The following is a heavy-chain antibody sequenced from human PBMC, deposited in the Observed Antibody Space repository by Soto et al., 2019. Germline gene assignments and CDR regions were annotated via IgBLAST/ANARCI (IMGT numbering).Heavy chain of an antibody. D-gene: IGHD2-8*02. Sequence: QVQLVESGGGVVQPGRSLRLSCAASGFTFSTYAMHWVRQAPGKGLEWVAVISYDGSNKYYADSVKGRFTISRDNSKKTLYVQMDSLRPEDTAVYYCARDWVAYAAQYYYGLDVW. J-gene: IGHJ6*01. V-gene: IGHV3-30-3*01. CDR1: GFTFSTYA. CDR2: ISYDGSNK. CDR3: ARDWVAYAAQYYYGLDV.